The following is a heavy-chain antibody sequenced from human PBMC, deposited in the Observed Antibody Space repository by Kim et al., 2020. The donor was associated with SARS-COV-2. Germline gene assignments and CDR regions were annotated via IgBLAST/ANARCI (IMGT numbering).Heavy chain of an antibody. V-gene: IGHV5-10-1*01. CDR1: GYSFTSYW. D-gene: IGHD6-13*01. CDR2: IDPSDSYT. J-gene: IGHJ4*02. Sequence: GESLKISCKGSGYSFTSYWISWVRQMPGKGLEWMGRIDPSDSYTNYSPSFQGHVTISADKSISTAYLQWSSLKASDTAMYYCARPAAPGIAAAATDYWGQGTLVTVSS. CDR3: ARPAAPGIAAAATDY.